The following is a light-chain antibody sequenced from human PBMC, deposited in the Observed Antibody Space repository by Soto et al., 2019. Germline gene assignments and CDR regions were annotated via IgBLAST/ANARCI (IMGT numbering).Light chain of an antibody. CDR1: SGDVGGYNY. J-gene: IGLJ1*01. Sequence: QSVLTQPASVSGSPGQSITISCTGTSGDVGGYNYVSWYQQHPGKAPKLMIYEVSNRPSGVSNRFSGSKSGNTASLTISGLQAEDEADYYCSSYTSSRTYVFGTGTKVTVL. CDR2: EVS. CDR3: SSYTSSRTYV. V-gene: IGLV2-14*01.